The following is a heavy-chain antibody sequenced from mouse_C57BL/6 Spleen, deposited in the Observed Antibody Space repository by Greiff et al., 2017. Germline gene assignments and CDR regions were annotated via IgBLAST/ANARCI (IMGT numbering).Heavy chain of an antibody. Sequence: QVQLQQSGAELARPGASVKLSCKASGYTFTSYGISWVKQRTGQGLEWIGEIYPRSGNTYYNEKFKGKATLTAEKSSSTAYMELRSLTSEDSAVXFCARGGGSSYGYFDVWGTGTTVTVSS. CDR1: GYTFTSYG. J-gene: IGHJ1*03. D-gene: IGHD1-1*01. CDR3: ARGGGSSYGYFDV. V-gene: IGHV1-81*01. CDR2: IYPRSGNT.